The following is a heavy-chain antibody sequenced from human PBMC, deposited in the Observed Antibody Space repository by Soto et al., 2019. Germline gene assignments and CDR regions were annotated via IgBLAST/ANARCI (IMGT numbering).Heavy chain of an antibody. Sequence: QLRLQESGPGLVKSSETLSLTCTISGGSVRSSSYYWVWIRPPPGKGLEWIASIYYSGRTHHNPALKRRVTMPIDTYTNQFSLKMNSVTAADTAVYYCARHEGGAAADRPLDYWGQGTLVTVSS. V-gene: IGHV4-39*01. D-gene: IGHD6-13*01. CDR3: ARHEGGAAADRPLDY. J-gene: IGHJ4*02. CDR2: IYYSGRT. CDR1: GGSVRSSSYY.